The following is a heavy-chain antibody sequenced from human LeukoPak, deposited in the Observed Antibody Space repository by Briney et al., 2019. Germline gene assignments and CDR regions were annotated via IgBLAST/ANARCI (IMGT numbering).Heavy chain of an antibody. D-gene: IGHD3-10*01. V-gene: IGHV1-2*02. CDR1: GYTFTGYY. J-gene: IGHJ4*02. Sequence: ASVKVSGKASGYTFTGYYMHWVRQAPGQGLEWMGWINPNSGGTNYAQKFQGRVTMTRDTSISTAYMELSRLRSDDTAVYYCARDLKMVRGVTNWGQGTLVTVSS. CDR3: ARDLKMVRGVTN. CDR2: INPNSGGT.